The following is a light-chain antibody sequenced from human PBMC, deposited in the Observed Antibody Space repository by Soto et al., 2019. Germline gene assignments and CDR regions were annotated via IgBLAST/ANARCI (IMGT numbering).Light chain of an antibody. CDR3: QQYDNLPPVLT. V-gene: IGKV1-33*01. Sequence: DIQMTQSPSSLSASVGDRVTITCQASQDISNYLNWYQQKPGKAPKLLIYGASNLETGVPSRFSGSGSGTDFTFTISSLQPEDIATYYCQQYDNLPPVLTFGGGTKVDIK. J-gene: IGKJ4*01. CDR2: GAS. CDR1: QDISNY.